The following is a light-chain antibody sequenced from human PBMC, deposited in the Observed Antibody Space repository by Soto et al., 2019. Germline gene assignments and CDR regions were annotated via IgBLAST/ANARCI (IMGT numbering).Light chain of an antibody. CDR2: DAS. CDR3: QQRSNWPPYT. V-gene: IGKV3-11*01. J-gene: IGKJ2*01. Sequence: EIVLTQSPATLSLSPGERATLSCRASQSVSSYLAWYQQKPGQAPRLLIYDASKRPTGIPARFSGSGSGTDFTLTISSLEPEDFAVYYCQQRSNWPPYTFGQGTKLEIK. CDR1: QSVSSY.